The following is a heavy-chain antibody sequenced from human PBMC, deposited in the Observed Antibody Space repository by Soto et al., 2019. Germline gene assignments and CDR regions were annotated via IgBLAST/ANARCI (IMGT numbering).Heavy chain of an antibody. CDR1: GFSLSTAGAA. D-gene: IGHD3-3*01. Sequence: QINLIESGPTLVKPTQTLTLTCTFSGFSLSTAGAAVGWVRQPPGRALEWLALIYWDGDKRYNASLGNRLTITKDTSMNQVVLTLTNVDPADTATYYFAHRATMTIFGLIIDNGVWFAPWGQGTRVIVSS. J-gene: IGHJ5*02. V-gene: IGHV2-5*02. CDR2: IYWDGDK. CDR3: AHRATMTIFGLIIDNGVWFAP.